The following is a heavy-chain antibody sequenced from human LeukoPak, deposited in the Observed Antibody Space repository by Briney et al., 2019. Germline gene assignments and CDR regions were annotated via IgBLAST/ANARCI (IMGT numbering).Heavy chain of an antibody. D-gene: IGHD3-22*01. Sequence: PGGSLRLSCAASGFTFSSYAMPWVRQAPGKGLEWVAVISYDGSNKYYADSVKGRFTISRDNSKNTLYLQMNSLRAEDTAVYYCARDPDITMILNWFDPWGQGTLVTVSS. V-gene: IGHV3-30-3*01. CDR1: GFTFSSYA. CDR3: ARDPDITMILNWFDP. J-gene: IGHJ5*02. CDR2: ISYDGSNK.